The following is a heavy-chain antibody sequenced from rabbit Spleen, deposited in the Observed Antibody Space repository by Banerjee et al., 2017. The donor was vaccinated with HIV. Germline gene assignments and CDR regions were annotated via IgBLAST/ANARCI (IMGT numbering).Heavy chain of an antibody. V-gene: IGHV1S40*01. Sequence: QSLEESGGDLVRPGASLTLTCKASGLDFSSSYYMCWVRQAPGKGLEWIASIYAGSSGSTAYASWAKGRFTIAKTSSTTVTLQMTSLTVADTATYFCAGRGSAYGYAYGLWGPGTLVTVS. J-gene: IGHJ4*01. CDR2: IYAGSSGST. CDR1: GLDFSSSYY. CDR3: AGRGSAYGYAYGL. D-gene: IGHD6-1*01.